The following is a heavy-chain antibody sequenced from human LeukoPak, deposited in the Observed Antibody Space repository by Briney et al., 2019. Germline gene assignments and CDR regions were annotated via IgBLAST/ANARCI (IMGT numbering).Heavy chain of an antibody. CDR2: ISAYNGNT. V-gene: IGHV1-18*04. D-gene: IGHD6-19*01. J-gene: IGHJ4*02. CDR1: GYTFTGYY. CDR3: ARDERAVAGGDY. Sequence: ASVKVSCKASGYTFTGYYMHWVRQAPGQGLEWMGWISAYNGNTNYAQKLQGRVTMTTDTSTSTAYMELRSLRSDDTAVYYCARDERAVAGGDYWGQGTLVTVSS.